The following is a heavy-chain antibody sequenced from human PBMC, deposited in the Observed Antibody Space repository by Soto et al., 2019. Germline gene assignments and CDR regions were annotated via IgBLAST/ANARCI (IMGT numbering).Heavy chain of an antibody. J-gene: IGHJ3*02. CDR2: INHSGST. CDR3: ARGLESYVDDAFDI. D-gene: IGHD5-18*01. V-gene: IGHV4-34*01. Sequence: PSETLSLTCAVYGGSFSGYYWSWIRQPPGKGLEWIGEINHSGSTNYNPSLKSRVTISVDTSKNQFSLKLSSVTAADTAVYYCARGLESYVDDAFDIWGQGTMVTVSS. CDR1: GGSFSGYY.